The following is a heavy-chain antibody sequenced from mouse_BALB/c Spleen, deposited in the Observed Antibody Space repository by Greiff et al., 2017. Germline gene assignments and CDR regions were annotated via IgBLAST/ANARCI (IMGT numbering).Heavy chain of an antibody. CDR1: GYAFTNYL. J-gene: IGHJ3*01. V-gene: IGHV1-54*01. CDR3: ARDGNYACFAY. Sequence: VQLQQSGAELVRPGTSVKVSCKASGYAFTNYLIEWVKQRPGQGLEWIGVINPGSGGTNYNEKFKGKATLTADKSYSTAYMQLSSLTSDDSAVYFCARDGNYACFAYWGQVTLVTVSA. CDR2: INPGSGGT. D-gene: IGHD2-1*01.